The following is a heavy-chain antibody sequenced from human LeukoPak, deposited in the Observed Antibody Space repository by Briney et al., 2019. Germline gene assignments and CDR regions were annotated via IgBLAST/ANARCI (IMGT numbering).Heavy chain of an antibody. D-gene: IGHD6-19*01. V-gene: IGHV3-21*04. CDR2: ISSSSSYI. CDR3: AKQAEWLVRDAFDI. Sequence: GGSLRLSCAASGFTFSSYSMNWVRQAPGKGLEWVSSISSSSSYIYYADSVKGRFTISRDNAKNSLYLQMNSLRGEDTAVYYCAKQAEWLVRDAFDIWGQGRMVTVSS. J-gene: IGHJ3*02. CDR1: GFTFSSYS.